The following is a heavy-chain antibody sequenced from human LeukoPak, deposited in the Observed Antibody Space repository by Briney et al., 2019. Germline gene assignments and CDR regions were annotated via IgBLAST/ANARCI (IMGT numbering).Heavy chain of an antibody. CDR1: GFIFSTYA. CDR3: ARVIRAAPGKGYFDY. V-gene: IGHV3-23*01. Sequence: PGGSLRLYCATSGFIFSTYALSWVRQAPGKGLEWASSTSGRGGSTYRTHSVKGRCTNSSNSSKLYLQMNSLRAEDTAIYYCARVIRAAPGKGYFDYWGQGTLVTVSS. CDR2: TSGRGGST. D-gene: IGHD6-13*01. J-gene: IGHJ4*02.